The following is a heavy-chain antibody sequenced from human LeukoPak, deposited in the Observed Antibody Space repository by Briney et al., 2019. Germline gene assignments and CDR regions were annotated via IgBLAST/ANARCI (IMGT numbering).Heavy chain of an antibody. Sequence: ASVKVSCKASGYTFTSYDINWVRQATGQGLEWMGWMNPSSGNTGYAQKFQGRVTMTRNTSISTAYMELSSLRSEDTAVYYCARGPHYDYVWGSYRPNWFDPWGQGTLVTVSS. D-gene: IGHD3-16*02. CDR1: GYTFTSYD. CDR3: ARGPHYDYVWGSYRPNWFDP. CDR2: MNPSSGNT. V-gene: IGHV1-8*01. J-gene: IGHJ5*02.